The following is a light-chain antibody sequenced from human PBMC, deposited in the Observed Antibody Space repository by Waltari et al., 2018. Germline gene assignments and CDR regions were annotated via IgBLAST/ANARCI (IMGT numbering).Light chain of an antibody. J-gene: IGKJ3*01. CDR1: QDISNY. Sequence: DIQMTQSPSSLSASVGDRVTITCQASQDISNYLNWYQQKPGKAPKLLIYDASNLETGVPSRFSGGGSGTEFTFTISSLQPEDIATYYCQQYDNLPLTFGPGTKVDIK. V-gene: IGKV1-33*01. CDR3: QQYDNLPLT. CDR2: DAS.